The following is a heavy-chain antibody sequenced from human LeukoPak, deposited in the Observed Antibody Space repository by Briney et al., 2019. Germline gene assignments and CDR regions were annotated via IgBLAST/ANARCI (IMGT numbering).Heavy chain of an antibody. CDR1: GFTFSSYA. Sequence: GGSRRLSGAASGFTFSSYAMSWVRQVPGKGLEWVSVISGSGDNTYYADSVKGRFTISRDNSKNTLYLQMNSLRAEDTAVYYCAKAFVEGESSGYWGQGTLVTVSS. CDR2: ISGSGDNT. V-gene: IGHV3-23*01. D-gene: IGHD3-3*01. J-gene: IGHJ4*02. CDR3: AKAFVEGESSGY.